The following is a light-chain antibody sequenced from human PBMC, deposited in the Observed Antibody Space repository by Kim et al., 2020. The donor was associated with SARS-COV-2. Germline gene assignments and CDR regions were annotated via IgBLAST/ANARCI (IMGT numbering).Light chain of an antibody. J-gene: IGLJ2*01. CDR1: SLRSYY. CDR2: GKN. V-gene: IGLV3-19*01. CDR3: NSRDSSGPVV. Sequence: SSELTQDPAVSVALGQTVRITCQGDSLRSYYASWYQQKPGQAPVLVIYGKNNRPSGIPDRFSGSSSGNTASLTITGAQAEDEADYYYNSRDSSGPVVFGGGTKLTVL.